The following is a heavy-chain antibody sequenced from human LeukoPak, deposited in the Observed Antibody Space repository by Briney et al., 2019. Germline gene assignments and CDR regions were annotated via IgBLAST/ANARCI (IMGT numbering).Heavy chain of an antibody. Sequence: GGSLRLSCAASGFTFTNAWMGWVRQAPGKGLEWVGRIKSKIDGGSTEYAAPVKGRFTISRDDSKNTLYLQMNSLTTEDTAVYYCARAGYSSGWYGINYWGQGTLVTVSS. CDR1: GFTFTNAW. J-gene: IGHJ4*02. CDR2: IKSKIDGGST. V-gene: IGHV3-15*01. CDR3: ARAGYSSGWYGINY. D-gene: IGHD6-19*01.